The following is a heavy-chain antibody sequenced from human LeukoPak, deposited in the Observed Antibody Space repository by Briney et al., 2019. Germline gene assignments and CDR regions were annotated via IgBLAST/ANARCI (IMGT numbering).Heavy chain of an antibody. Sequence: ASVTLSCKASGYTFTSYYMHWVRQAPGQGLEWMGIINPSGGSTSYAQKFQGRVTMTRDTSTSTVYMELSSLRSEDTAVYYCARDGTYGDYGPPLDNWFDPWGQGTLVTVSS. CDR1: GYTFTSYY. CDR3: ARDGTYGDYGPPLDNWFDP. CDR2: INPSGGST. V-gene: IGHV1-46*01. J-gene: IGHJ5*02. D-gene: IGHD4-17*01.